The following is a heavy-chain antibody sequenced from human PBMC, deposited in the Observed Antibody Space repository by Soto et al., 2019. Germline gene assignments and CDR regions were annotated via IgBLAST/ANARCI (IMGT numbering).Heavy chain of an antibody. J-gene: IGHJ4*02. CDR3: ARDNSYYDSSGYSDY. V-gene: IGHV1-3*01. CDR2: INAGNGNT. Sequence: ASVKVSCKASGYTFTSYAMHWVRQAPGQRLEWMGWINAGNGNTKYSQKFQGRVTITRDTSASTAYMELSSLRSEDTAVYYCARDNSYYDSSGYSDYWGQGTLVTVSS. CDR1: GYTFTSYA. D-gene: IGHD3-22*01.